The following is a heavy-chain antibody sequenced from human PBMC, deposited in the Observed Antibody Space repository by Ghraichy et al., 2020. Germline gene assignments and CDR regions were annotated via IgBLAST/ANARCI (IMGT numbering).Heavy chain of an antibody. CDR3: AKDFVVRGVTPFDY. V-gene: IGHV3-23*01. CDR1: GFTFSSYA. D-gene: IGHD3-10*01. CDR2: ISGSGGST. Sequence: GGSLRLSCAASGFTFSSYAMSWVRQAPGKGLEWVSAISGSGGSTYYADSVKGRFTISRDNSKNTLYLQMNRLRAEDTAVYYCAKDFVVRGVTPFDYWGQGTLVTVSS. J-gene: IGHJ4*02.